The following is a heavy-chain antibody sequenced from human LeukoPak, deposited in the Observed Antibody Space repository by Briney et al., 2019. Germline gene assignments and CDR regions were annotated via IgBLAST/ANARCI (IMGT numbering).Heavy chain of an antibody. J-gene: IGHJ3*02. CDR1: GYTFTGYY. Sequence: ASVKVSCKASGYTFTGYYMHWVRQAPGQGLEWMGWINPNSGGTNYAQKFQGRVTMTRDTSISTAYMELSRLRSDDTAVYYCARSAVVGTFWAFDIWGQGTMVTVSS. D-gene: IGHD6-19*01. V-gene: IGHV1-2*02. CDR3: ARSAVVGTFWAFDI. CDR2: INPNSGGT.